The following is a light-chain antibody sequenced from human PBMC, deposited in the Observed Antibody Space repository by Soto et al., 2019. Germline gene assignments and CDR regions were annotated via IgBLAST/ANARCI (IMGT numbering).Light chain of an antibody. CDR1: QGIGDT. CDR2: DAS. J-gene: IGKJ1*01. Sequence: IVMPQSPATLSVSPGEVATLSFRASQGIGDTLAWYQQKPGQAPRLLIYDASNRATGIPARFSGSGSGTDFTLTISSLEPEDFAVYYCQQRSNWPPITFGQGTKVDIK. CDR3: QQRSNWPPIT. V-gene: IGKV3-11*01.